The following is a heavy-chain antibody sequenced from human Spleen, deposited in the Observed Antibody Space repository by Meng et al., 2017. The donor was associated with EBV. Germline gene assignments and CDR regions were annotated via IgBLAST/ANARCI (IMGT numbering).Heavy chain of an antibody. CDR1: GYTVNDYY. CDR2: IIPIFGTA. J-gene: IGHJ5*02. D-gene: IGHD2-15*01. Sequence: VQLIQSGAEVKKPGATVKICCKVSGYTVNDYYIHWVKQAPGEGLEWMGGIIPIFGTANYAQKFQGRVTITADESTSTAYMELSSLRSEDTAVYYCARAGCSAGSCYSSIVNWFDPWGQGTMVTVSA. V-gene: IGHV1-69*13. CDR3: ARAGCSAGSCYSSIVNWFDP.